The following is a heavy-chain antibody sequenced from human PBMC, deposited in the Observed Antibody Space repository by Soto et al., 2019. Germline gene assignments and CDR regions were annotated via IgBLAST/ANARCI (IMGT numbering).Heavy chain of an antibody. CDR3: ATTFYYGSATLDY. J-gene: IGHJ4*02. CDR1: GFTFSNYV. Sequence: EVQLLESGGGLVQPGGSLRLSCAASGFTFSNYVMSWVRQAPGKGLEWVSLISGSGVSTYYADSVKGRFTISRDNSKNTLYLQMNSLRAEDTALYYCATTFYYGSATLDYWGQGTLVTVSS. V-gene: IGHV3-23*01. D-gene: IGHD3-10*01. CDR2: ISGSGVST.